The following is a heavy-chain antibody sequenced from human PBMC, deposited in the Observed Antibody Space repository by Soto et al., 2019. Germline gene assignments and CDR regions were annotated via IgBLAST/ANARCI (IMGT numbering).Heavy chain of an antibody. D-gene: IGHD1-26*01. CDR3: ARDKRVGATPWAFDY. CDR2: IYYSGST. J-gene: IGHJ4*02. Sequence: SETLSLTCTVSGGSISSGGYYWSWIRQHPGKGLEWIGYIYYSGSTYYNPSLKSRVTISVDTSKNQFSLKLSSVTAADTAVYYCARDKRVGATPWAFDYWGQGTLVTVSS. V-gene: IGHV4-31*03. CDR1: GGSISSGGYY.